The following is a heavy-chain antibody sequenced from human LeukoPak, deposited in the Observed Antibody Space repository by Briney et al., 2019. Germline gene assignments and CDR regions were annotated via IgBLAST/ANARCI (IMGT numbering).Heavy chain of an antibody. CDR3: ARDDEYSFDY. CDR2: ISSSGSTI. J-gene: IGHJ4*02. Sequence: GGSLRLSCAASVFTFSRYEMNWVRQAPGKGLEWVSYISSSGSTIYYADSVKGRFTISRDNAKNSLYLQMNSLRAEDTAVYYCARDDEYSFDYWGQGTLVTVSS. V-gene: IGHV3-48*03. CDR1: VFTFSRYE.